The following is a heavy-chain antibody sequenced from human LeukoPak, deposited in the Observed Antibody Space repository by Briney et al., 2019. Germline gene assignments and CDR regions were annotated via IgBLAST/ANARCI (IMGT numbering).Heavy chain of an antibody. CDR3: ARAFLLRAYYYYYYMDV. V-gene: IGHV4-34*01. CDR1: GGSFSGYY. CDR2: TNHSGST. D-gene: IGHD1-26*01. Sequence: SETLSLTCAVYGGSFSGYYWSWIRQPPGKGLEWIGETNHSGSTNYNPSLKSRVTISVDTSKNQFSLKLSSVTAADTAVYYCARAFLLRAYYYYYYMDVWGKGTTVTVSS. J-gene: IGHJ6*03.